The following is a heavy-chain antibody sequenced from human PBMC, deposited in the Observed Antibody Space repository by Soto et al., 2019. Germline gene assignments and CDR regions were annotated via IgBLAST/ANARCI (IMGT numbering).Heavy chain of an antibody. CDR3: ARDRGSKSYYYYGMDV. D-gene: IGHD2-2*01. Sequence: GGSLRLSCAASGFTFSSYAMHWVRQAPGKGLEWVAVISYDGSNKYYADSVKGRFTISRDNSKNTLYLQMNSLRAEDKAVYYCARDRGSKSYYYYGMDVWGQGTTVTVSS. CDR2: ISYDGSNK. CDR1: GFTFSSYA. J-gene: IGHJ6*02. V-gene: IGHV3-30-3*01.